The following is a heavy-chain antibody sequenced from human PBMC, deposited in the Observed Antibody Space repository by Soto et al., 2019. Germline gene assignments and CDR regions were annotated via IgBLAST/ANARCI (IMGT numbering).Heavy chain of an antibody. CDR3: ARGRYYYSSGYYYAFDY. Sequence: QVQLVQSGAEVKKPGSSVKVSCKASGGTFSSYAISWVRQAPGQGLEWMGGIIPIFGTANYAQKFQGRVTITADESTSTAYMELSSLRSEDTAVYYCARGRYYYSSGYYYAFDYWGQGTLVTVSS. CDR2: IIPIFGTA. D-gene: IGHD3-22*01. V-gene: IGHV1-69*01. J-gene: IGHJ4*02. CDR1: GGTFSSYA.